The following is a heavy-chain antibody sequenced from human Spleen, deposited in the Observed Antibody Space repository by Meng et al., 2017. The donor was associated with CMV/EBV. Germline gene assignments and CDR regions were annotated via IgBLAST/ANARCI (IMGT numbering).Heavy chain of an antibody. CDR2: IYSGGST. D-gene: IGHD3-3*01. V-gene: IGHV3-53*01. CDR3: ARKRVDLETYGACDY. Sequence: GGSLRLTCAASGFTVSSNYMSWVRQAPGKGLEWVSVIYSGGSTYYADSVKGRFTISRDNSKKTLYLQMNSLRAEDTALYYCARKRVDLETYGACDYWGQGTLVTVSS. J-gene: IGHJ4*02. CDR1: GFTVSSNY.